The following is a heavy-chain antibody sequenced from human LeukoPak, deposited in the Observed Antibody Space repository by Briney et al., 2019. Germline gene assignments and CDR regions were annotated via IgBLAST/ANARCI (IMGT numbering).Heavy chain of an antibody. CDR1: GFTFNSYT. V-gene: IGHV3-30-3*01. J-gene: IGHJ4*02. Sequence: GRSLRLSCAASGFTFNSYTMHWVRQAPGKGLEWVALISLDGSYKFYADSVKGRFTISRDNAKNSLYLQMNSLRAEDTAVYYCARDVRSAADYWGQGTLVTVSS. CDR3: ARDVRSAADY. CDR2: ISLDGSYK. D-gene: IGHD6-13*01.